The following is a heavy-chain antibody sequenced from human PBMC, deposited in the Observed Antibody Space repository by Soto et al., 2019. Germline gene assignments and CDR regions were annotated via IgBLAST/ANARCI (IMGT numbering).Heavy chain of an antibody. J-gene: IGHJ4*02. Sequence: SETLSLTCTVSGGSISSGGYYWSWIRQHPGKGLEWIGYIYYSGSTYYNPSLKSRVTISVDTSKNQFSLKLSSVTAADTAVYYCARDKRDNYYFDYWGQGTLVTVSS. D-gene: IGHD2-15*01. V-gene: IGHV4-31*03. CDR2: IYYSGST. CDR3: ARDKRDNYYFDY. CDR1: GGSISSGGYY.